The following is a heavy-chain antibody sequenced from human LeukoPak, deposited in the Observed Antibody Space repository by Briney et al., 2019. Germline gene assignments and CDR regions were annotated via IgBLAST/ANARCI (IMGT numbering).Heavy chain of an antibody. CDR3: ARDGSSSSIDY. V-gene: IGHV4-38-2*02. CDR2: IYHSGST. D-gene: IGHD6-6*01. Sequence: SETLSLTCTVSGYSISSGYYWAWIRQPPGKGLEWIGSIYHSGSTYYNPSLKSRVTISVETSKNQFSLKLSAVTAADTAVYYCARDGSSSSIDYWGQGTLVTVSS. J-gene: IGHJ4*02. CDR1: GYSISSGYY.